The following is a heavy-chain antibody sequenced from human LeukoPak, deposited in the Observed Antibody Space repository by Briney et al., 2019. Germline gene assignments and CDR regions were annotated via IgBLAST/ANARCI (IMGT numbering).Heavy chain of an antibody. Sequence: PGGSLRLSCVASGFTFTTYAMIWVRQPPGKGLEWVSAISGSGGSTYYADSVKGRFTISRDNSKNTLYLQMNSLRAEDTAVYYCAKHRYSSGWDYFDYWGQGTLVTVSS. CDR2: ISGSGGST. CDR1: GFTFTTYA. J-gene: IGHJ4*02. V-gene: IGHV3-23*01. D-gene: IGHD6-19*01. CDR3: AKHRYSSGWDYFDY.